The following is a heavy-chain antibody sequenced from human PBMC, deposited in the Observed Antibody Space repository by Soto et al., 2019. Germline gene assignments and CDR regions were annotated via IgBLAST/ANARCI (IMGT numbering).Heavy chain of an antibody. D-gene: IGHD3-10*01. CDR1: GGSISSSSYY. Sequence: SETLSLTCTVSGGSISSSSYYWGWIRQPPGKGLEWIGSIYYSGSTYYNPSLESRVTISVDTSKNQFSLKLSSVTAADTAVYYCASSIAWFGGLNRWEFDYWGQGTLVTVSS. J-gene: IGHJ4*02. CDR2: IYYSGST. V-gene: IGHV4-39*01. CDR3: ASSIAWFGGLNRWEFDY.